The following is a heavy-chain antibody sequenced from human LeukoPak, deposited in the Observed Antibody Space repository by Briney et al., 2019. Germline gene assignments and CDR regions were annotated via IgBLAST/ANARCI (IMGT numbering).Heavy chain of an antibody. V-gene: IGHV4-34*01. CDR1: GGSFSGYY. J-gene: IGHJ4*02. D-gene: IGHD3-22*01. Sequence: SQTLSLTCAVYGGSFSGYYWSWNRQPPGKGLEWIGEINHSGSTNYNPSLKSRVTISVDTSKNQFSLKLSSVTAADTAVYYCARVGDSRVYYFDYWGQGTLVTVSS. CDR3: ARVGDSRVYYFDY. CDR2: INHSGST.